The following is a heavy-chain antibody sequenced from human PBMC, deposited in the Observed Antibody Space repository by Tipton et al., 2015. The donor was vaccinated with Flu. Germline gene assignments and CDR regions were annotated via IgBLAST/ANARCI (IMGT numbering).Heavy chain of an antibody. D-gene: IGHD2-2*01. Sequence: SLRLSCAASGFTFSSYGMHWVRQAPGKGLEWVAVISYDGSNKYYADSVKGRFTISRDNSKNTLYLQMNSLRAEDTAVYYCAKVLSPTYCSSTSCYEDYYYYGMDVWGQGTTVTVSS. CDR2: ISYDGSNK. CDR1: GFTFSSYG. J-gene: IGHJ6*02. CDR3: AKVLSPTYCSSTSCYEDYYYYGMDV. V-gene: IGHV3-30*18.